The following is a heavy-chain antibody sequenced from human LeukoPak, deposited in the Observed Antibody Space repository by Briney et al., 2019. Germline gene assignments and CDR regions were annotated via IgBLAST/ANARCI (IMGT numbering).Heavy chain of an antibody. D-gene: IGHD2-2*02. CDR2: INHSGST. J-gene: IGHJ3*02. CDR1: GGSFSGYY. Sequence: PSETLSLTCAVYGGSFSGYYWSWIRQPPGKGLEWIGEINHSGSTNYNPSLKSRDTISVDTSKNQSSLKLSSVTAADTAVYYCARVVPAAIAAFDIWGQGTMVTVSS. CDR3: ARVVPAAIAAFDI. V-gene: IGHV4-34*01.